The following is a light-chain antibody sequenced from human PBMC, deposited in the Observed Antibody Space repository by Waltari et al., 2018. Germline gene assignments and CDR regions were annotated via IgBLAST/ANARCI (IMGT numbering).Light chain of an antibody. Sequence: EIVLTQSPATLSVAPVERATLSFWASQSIRSTLAWYQQNPGQAPRLLIYDASTRANGIPVRFSGSGSGSDFTLRISRVEAEDVGVYYCMQGTHWPYTFGQGTKLEI. CDR2: DAS. V-gene: IGKV3D-15*01. J-gene: IGKJ2*01. CDR3: MQGTHWPYT. CDR1: QSIRST.